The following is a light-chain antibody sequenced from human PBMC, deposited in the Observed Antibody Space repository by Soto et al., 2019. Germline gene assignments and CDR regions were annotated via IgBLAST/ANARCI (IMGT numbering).Light chain of an antibody. Sequence: QSALTQPASVSGSPGQSITISCTGTSSDVGGYNYVSWYQQHPGKAPKLMIYEVSNRPSGVSNRFSGSKSDNTASLTISGLHAEDEADYYCSSYTSFSTYVFGTGTKVTVL. CDR3: SSYTSFSTYV. V-gene: IGLV2-14*01. CDR1: SSDVGGYNY. J-gene: IGLJ1*01. CDR2: EVS.